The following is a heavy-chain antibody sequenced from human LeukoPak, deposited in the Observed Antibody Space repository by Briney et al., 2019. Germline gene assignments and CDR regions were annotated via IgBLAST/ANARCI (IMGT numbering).Heavy chain of an antibody. CDR2: IKQDGSEK. D-gene: IGHD2-2*01. CDR3: ARDPLPAAMTQIDAFDI. CDR1: GFTFSSYG. J-gene: IGHJ3*02. Sequence: PGGSLRLSCAASGFTFSSYGMHWVRQAPGKGLEWVANIKQDGSEKYYVDSVKGRFTISRDNAKNSLYLQMNSLRAEDTAVYYCARDPLPAAMTQIDAFDIWGQGTMVTVSS. V-gene: IGHV3-7*01.